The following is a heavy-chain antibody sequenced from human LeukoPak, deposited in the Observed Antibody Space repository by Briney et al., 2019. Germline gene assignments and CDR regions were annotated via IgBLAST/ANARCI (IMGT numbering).Heavy chain of an antibody. D-gene: IGHD4-17*01. V-gene: IGHV4-59*01. J-gene: IGHJ4*02. CDR1: GGSINNYY. Sequence: PSETLSLTCTVCGGSINNYYWSWIRQPPGKGLEWIGYFYYRGSTNYNPSLKSRVTFSVDTSKNHFSLKLNSVTAADTAVYYCARGGDYGDLRYFDYWGQGTLVTVSS. CDR2: FYYRGST. CDR3: ARGGDYGDLRYFDY.